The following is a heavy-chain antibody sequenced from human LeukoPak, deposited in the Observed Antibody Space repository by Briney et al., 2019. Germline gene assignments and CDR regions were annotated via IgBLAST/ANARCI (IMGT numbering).Heavy chain of an antibody. CDR2: IYWNDDK. V-gene: IGHV2-5*01. CDR3: APIGYCSSTSCYAFDI. J-gene: IGHJ3*02. CDR1: GFSLSTRGVG. D-gene: IGHD2-2*01. Sequence: SGPTLVKPTQTLTLTCTFSGFSLSTRGVGVGWIRQPPGKALEWLALIYWNDDKRYSPSLKSRLTITKDTSKNQVVLTMTNMDPVDTATYYCAPIGYCSSTSCYAFDIWGQGTMVTVSS.